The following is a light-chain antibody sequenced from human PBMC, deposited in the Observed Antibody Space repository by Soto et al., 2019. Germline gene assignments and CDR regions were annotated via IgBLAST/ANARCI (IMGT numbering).Light chain of an antibody. CDR2: DAS. CDR3: QQRSNWSLT. Sequence: EIVLTQSPATLSLSPGERATLSCRASQSVSSYLAWYQQKPVQAPRLLIYDASNSATAIPARFSGSGSGTDFTLTISSLEPEYFAVYYCQQRSNWSLTFGGGTKVEIK. J-gene: IGKJ4*01. CDR1: QSVSSY. V-gene: IGKV3-11*01.